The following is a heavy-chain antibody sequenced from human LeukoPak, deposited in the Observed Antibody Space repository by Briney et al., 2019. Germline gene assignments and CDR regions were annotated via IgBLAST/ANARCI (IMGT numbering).Heavy chain of an antibody. D-gene: IGHD5-12*01. Sequence: ASVKVSCKASGYTFTGYYMHWVRQAPGQGLEWMGWINPNSGGTNYAQKFQGRVTMTGDTSISTAYMELSRLRSDDTAVYYCARGGDPTFSGYDYDLRFDPWGQGTLVTVSS. CDR2: INPNSGGT. J-gene: IGHJ5*02. V-gene: IGHV1-2*02. CDR3: ARGGDPTFSGYDYDLRFDP. CDR1: GYTFTGYY.